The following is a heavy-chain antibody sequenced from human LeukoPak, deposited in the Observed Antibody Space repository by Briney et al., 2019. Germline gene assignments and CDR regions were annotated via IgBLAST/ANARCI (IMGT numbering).Heavy chain of an antibody. J-gene: IGHJ6*04. CDR3: ARDLWPGIAADYYYYYGMDV. V-gene: IGHV1-18*04. D-gene: IGHD6-13*01. CDR1: GYTFTSYG. Sequence: ASVKVSCKASGYTFTSYGVSWVRQAPGQGLEWMGWISAYNGNTNYAQKLQGRVTMTTDTSTSTAYMELRSLRSDDTAVYYCARDLWPGIAADYYYYYGMDVWGKGTTVTVSS. CDR2: ISAYNGNT.